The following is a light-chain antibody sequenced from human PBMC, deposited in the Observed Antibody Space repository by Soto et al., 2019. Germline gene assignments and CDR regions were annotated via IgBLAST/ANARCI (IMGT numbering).Light chain of an antibody. CDR2: DVS. V-gene: IGLV2-14*01. Sequence: QSALTQPASVSGSPGQSITISCTGTSSDVGGYNYVSWYQQHPGKAPKLMIYDVSNRPSGVSNRFSGSKSGNTASLTISGLQAEDEAEYYCSSYTSSSTLGFGTGTKLTVL. J-gene: IGLJ1*01. CDR1: SSDVGGYNY. CDR3: SSYTSSSTLG.